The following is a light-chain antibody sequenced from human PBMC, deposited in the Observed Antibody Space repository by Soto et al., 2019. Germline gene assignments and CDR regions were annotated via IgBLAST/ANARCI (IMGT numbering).Light chain of an antibody. J-gene: IGLJ1*01. CDR1: SSNMGAGHD. CDR3: QSYDTSLSGSEV. Sequence: QSVLAQPPSVSGAPGQRVTISCTGSSSNMGAGHDVHWYQHLPGTAPKLLIYGNGNRPSGIPDRFSGSKSGTSASLAITGLQAEDEADYYCQSYDTSLSGSEVFGTGTKVTVL. CDR2: GNG. V-gene: IGLV1-40*01.